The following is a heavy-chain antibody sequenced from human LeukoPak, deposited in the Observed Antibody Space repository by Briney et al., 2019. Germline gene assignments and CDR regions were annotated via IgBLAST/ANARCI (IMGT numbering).Heavy chain of an antibody. J-gene: IGHJ4*02. CDR1: GYTFTGYY. V-gene: IGHV1-2*02. Sequence: ASVKVSCKASGYTFTGYYMHWVRQAPGQGLEWMGWINPNSGGTNYAQKFQGRVTMTRDTSISTAYMELSRLRSDDTAVYYCARTVSFGGVIAPYFDYWGQGTLVTVSS. CDR2: INPNSGGT. CDR3: ARTVSFGGVIAPYFDY. D-gene: IGHD3-16*02.